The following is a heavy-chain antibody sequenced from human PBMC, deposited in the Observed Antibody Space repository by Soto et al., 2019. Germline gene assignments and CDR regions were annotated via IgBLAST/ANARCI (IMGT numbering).Heavy chain of an antibody. CDR1: GFTVSSNY. J-gene: IGHJ6*03. D-gene: IGHD3-3*01. CDR3: ARNTRITIFGVVHYYMDV. CDR2: IYSGGST. Sequence: GGSLRLSCAASGFTVSSNYMSWVRQAPGKGLEWVSVIYSGGSTYYADSVKGRFTISRHNSKNTLYLQMNSLRAEDTAVYYCARNTRITIFGVVHYYMDVWGKGTTVTVSS. V-gene: IGHV3-53*04.